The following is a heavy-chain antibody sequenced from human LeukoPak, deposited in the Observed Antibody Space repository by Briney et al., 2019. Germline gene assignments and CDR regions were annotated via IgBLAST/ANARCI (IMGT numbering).Heavy chain of an antibody. CDR2: MKHDGTEK. CDR3: ARSPYSGSYGPFDY. D-gene: IGHD1-26*01. V-gene: IGHV3-7*04. Sequence: GGSLRLSCAASGFTLSSYWMNWVRQAPGKGLEWVANMKHDGTEKSYVDSVKGRFTISRDDAKNSLYLQMNSLGAEDTARYYCARSPYSGSYGPFDYWGQGTLVTVSS. J-gene: IGHJ4*02. CDR1: GFTLSSYW.